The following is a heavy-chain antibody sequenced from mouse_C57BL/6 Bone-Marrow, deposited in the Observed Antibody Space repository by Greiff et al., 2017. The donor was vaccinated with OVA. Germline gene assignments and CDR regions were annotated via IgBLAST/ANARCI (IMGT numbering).Heavy chain of an antibody. V-gene: IGHV5-6*01. CDR2: ISSGGSYT. Sequence: EVHLVESGGDLVKPGGSLKLSCAASGFTFSSYGMSWVRQTPDKRLEWVATISSGGSYTYYPDSVKGRFTISRDNANNTLYLQMSSLKSEDTAMYYCARRGITTLDYWGQGTTLTVSS. J-gene: IGHJ2*01. CDR3: ARRGITTLDY. CDR1: GFTFSSYG. D-gene: IGHD1-1*01.